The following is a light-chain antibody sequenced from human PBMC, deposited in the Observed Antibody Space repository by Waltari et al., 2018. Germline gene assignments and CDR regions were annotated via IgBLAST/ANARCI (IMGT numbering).Light chain of an antibody. CDR2: GAF. V-gene: IGKV3-15*01. CDR1: QSVSRS. J-gene: IGKJ5*01. CDR3: QQYNNWIT. Sequence: ETVMTQSPATLSLSPGERATLSCRASQSVSRSLAWYQHKPGQAPRLLIYGAFTRATGVPARFSGTGAGTEFTLTISSLQSEDFAVYYCQQYNNWITFGRGTRLEIK.